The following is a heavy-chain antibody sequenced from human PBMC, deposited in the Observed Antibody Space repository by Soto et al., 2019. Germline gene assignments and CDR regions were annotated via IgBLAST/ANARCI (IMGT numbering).Heavy chain of an antibody. CDR1: GFTFSIYG. CDR2: IWYDGSNK. CDR3: ARDEEQQLGTNNDFDY. J-gene: IGHJ4*02. D-gene: IGHD6-13*01. V-gene: IGHV3-33*01. Sequence: QVQLVESGGGVVQPGRSLRLSCAASGFTFSIYGMHWVRQAPGKGLEWVAVIWYDGSNKYYADSVKGRFTISRDNSKNTLYLQMNSLRAEDTAVYYCARDEEQQLGTNNDFDYWGQGTLVTVSS.